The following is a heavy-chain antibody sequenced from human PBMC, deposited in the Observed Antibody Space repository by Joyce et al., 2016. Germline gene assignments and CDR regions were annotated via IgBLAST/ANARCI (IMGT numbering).Heavy chain of an antibody. D-gene: IGHD3-10*01. CDR3: ARDKIVGGGGMDV. CDR1: GGSITNKNNY. Sequence: QLQESGPGLVKASETLSLTCTVSGGSITNKNNYWGWIRKAQGKGLEWIGSFDYSGSNYYNPSLESLVFISLDTSKNQFSLRATSVTAADTAVYFCARDKIVGGGGMDVWGQGTTVIVSS. J-gene: IGHJ6*02. CDR2: FDYSGSN. V-gene: IGHV4-39*07.